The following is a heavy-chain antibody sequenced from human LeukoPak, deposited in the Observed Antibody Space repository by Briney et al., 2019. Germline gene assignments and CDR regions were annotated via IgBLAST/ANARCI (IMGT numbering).Heavy chain of an antibody. CDR2: ISSSGSTI. V-gene: IGHV3-11*04. CDR3: ARAGGKTYYYDSSGYYPSPYYYYMDV. CDR1: GFTFSDYY. J-gene: IGHJ6*03. Sequence: PGGSLRLSCAASGFTFSDYYMSWIRQAPGKGLEWVSYISSSGSTIYYADSVKGRFTISRDNDKNSLYLQMNSLRAEDTAVYYCARAGGKTYYYDSSGYYPSPYYYYMDVWGKGTAVTVSS. D-gene: IGHD3-22*01.